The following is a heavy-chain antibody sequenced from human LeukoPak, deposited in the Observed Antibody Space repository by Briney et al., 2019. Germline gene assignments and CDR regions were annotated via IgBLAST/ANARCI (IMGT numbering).Heavy chain of an antibody. D-gene: IGHD2-2*01. J-gene: IGHJ4*02. Sequence: ASVKVSCKASGYTFSNYDINWVRQATGQGLEWMGWMNPISGNTGYAQKFQGRVTMTRNTPTSTAYMELRSLRSEDTAVYFCARILGYCSSTGCSLGYWGQGTLVTVSS. CDR3: ARILGYCSSTGCSLGY. V-gene: IGHV1-8*01. CDR1: GYTFSNYD. CDR2: MNPISGNT.